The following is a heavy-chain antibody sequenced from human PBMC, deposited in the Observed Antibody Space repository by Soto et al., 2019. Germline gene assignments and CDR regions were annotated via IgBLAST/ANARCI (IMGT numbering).Heavy chain of an antibody. V-gene: IGHV4-31*03. CDR2: IDDSGTT. CDR1: GDSVTSVRYY. J-gene: IGHJ4*02. D-gene: IGHD5-12*01. Sequence: SETLSLTCTVSGDSVTSVRYYWTWIRQHPGKGLEWIGYIDDSGTTDYNPSLKSRLTISVDTSKNQFSLKLSSVTAADTALYNCARDGDGYNYEFSYWGQGTLVTVSS. CDR3: ARDGDGYNYEFSY.